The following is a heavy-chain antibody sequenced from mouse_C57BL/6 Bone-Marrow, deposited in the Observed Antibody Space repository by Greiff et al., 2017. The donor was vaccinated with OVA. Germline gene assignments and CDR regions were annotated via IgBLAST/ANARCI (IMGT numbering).Heavy chain of an antibody. Sequence: VKLQQPGAELVMPGASVKLSCKASGYTFTSYWMHWVKQRPGQGLEWIGEIDPSDSYTNYNQKFKGKSTLTVDKSSSTAYMQLSSLTSEDSAVYYCARSGTGPFAYWGQGTLVTVSA. CDR2: IDPSDSYT. V-gene: IGHV1-69*01. D-gene: IGHD4-1*01. CDR3: ARSGTGPFAY. CDR1: GYTFTSYW. J-gene: IGHJ3*01.